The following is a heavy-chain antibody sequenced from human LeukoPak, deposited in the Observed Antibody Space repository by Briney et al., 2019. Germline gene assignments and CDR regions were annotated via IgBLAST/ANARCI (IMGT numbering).Heavy chain of an antibody. J-gene: IGHJ6*04. Sequence: SETLSVTCAVYGGSFSGYYWSWIRQPPGKGLEWIGEVNHSGSTNYNPSLKSRVTISVDTSKNQFSLKLSSVTAADTAVYYCARGPRYATIDNGMDVWGKGTTVTVSS. CDR2: VNHSGST. D-gene: IGHD5-12*01. CDR1: GGSFSGYY. CDR3: ARGPRYATIDNGMDV. V-gene: IGHV4-34*01.